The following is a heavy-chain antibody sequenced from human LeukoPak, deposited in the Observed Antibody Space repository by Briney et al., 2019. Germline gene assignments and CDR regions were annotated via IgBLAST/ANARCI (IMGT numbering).Heavy chain of an antibody. D-gene: IGHD6-13*01. CDR1: GYTFASYG. V-gene: IGHV1-69*05. Sequence: GASVKVSCKASGYTFASYGISWVRQAPGQGLEWMGGIIPIFGTANYAQKFQGRVTITTDESTSTAYMELSSLRSEDTAVYYCARAGYGARAAAAGYDYWGQGTLVTVSS. J-gene: IGHJ4*02. CDR2: IIPIFGTA. CDR3: ARAGYGARAAAAGYDY.